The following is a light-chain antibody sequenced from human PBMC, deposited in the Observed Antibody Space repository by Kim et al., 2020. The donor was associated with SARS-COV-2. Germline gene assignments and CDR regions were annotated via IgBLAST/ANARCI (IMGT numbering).Light chain of an antibody. J-gene: IGLJ1*01. V-gene: IGLV2-14*03. Sequence: QSITISCTGTRSDVGGYNYVSWYQQHPGKAPKLMIYDVSNRPSGVSNRFSGSKSGNTASLTISGLQAEDEADYYCSSYTSSSTNYVFGTGTKVTVL. CDR1: RSDVGGYNY. CDR3: SSYTSSSTNYV. CDR2: DVS.